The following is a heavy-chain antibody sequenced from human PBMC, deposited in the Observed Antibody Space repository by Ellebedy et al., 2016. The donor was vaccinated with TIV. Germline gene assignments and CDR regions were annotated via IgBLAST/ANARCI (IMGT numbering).Heavy chain of an antibody. Sequence: PGGSLRLSCAASGFTFSTYAMSWVRQAPGKGLEWVSTISGSGGSTYYADSVKGRFTISRDNSKNTLYLQMNSLRAEDTAVYYCARRNSSPGYYYGMDVWGQGTTVTVSS. V-gene: IGHV3-23*01. CDR1: GFTFSTYA. CDR2: ISGSGGST. D-gene: IGHD2/OR15-2a*01. J-gene: IGHJ6*02. CDR3: ARRNSSPGYYYGMDV.